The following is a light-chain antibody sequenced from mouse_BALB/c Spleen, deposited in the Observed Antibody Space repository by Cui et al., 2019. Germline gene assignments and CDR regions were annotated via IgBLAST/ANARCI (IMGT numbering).Light chain of an antibody. Sequence: HIVLTQSPALMSASPGEKVTMTCSASSSVSYMYWYQQKPGTSPKPWIYLTSNLASGVPARFSGSGSGTSYSLTISSMEAEDAATYYCQQWSSNPPTFGAGTKLEMK. CDR1: SSVSY. V-gene: IGKV4-68*01. CDR3: QQWSSNPPT. J-gene: IGKJ2*02. CDR2: LTS.